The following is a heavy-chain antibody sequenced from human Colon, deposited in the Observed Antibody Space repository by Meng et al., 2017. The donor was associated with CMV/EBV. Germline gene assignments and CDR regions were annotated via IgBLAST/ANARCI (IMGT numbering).Heavy chain of an antibody. CDR1: GFTFSSYA. Sequence: GGSLRLSCAASGFTFSSYAMHWVRQAPGKGLEWVAVISYDGSNKYYADSVKGRFTISRDNSKNTLYLQMNSLRAEDTAVYYCARLLGRLVGASSDVDRWGQGTLVTVSS. CDR3: ARLLGRLVGASSDVDR. V-gene: IGHV3-30*04. D-gene: IGHD1-26*01. CDR2: ISYDGSNK. J-gene: IGHJ5*02.